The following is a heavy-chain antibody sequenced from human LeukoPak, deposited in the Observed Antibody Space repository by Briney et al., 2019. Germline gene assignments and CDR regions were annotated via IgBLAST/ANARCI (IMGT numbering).Heavy chain of an antibody. J-gene: IGHJ5*02. V-gene: IGHV4-34*01. Sequence: SETLSLTCAVYGGSFSGYYWSWIRQPPGKGLEWIGEINHSGSTNYNPSLKSRVTISVDTSKNQFSLKLSSVTAADTAVYYCARHHIVVVPAAIRLYSNWFDPWGQGTLVTVSS. CDR2: INHSGST. CDR1: GGSFSGYY. D-gene: IGHD2-2*02. CDR3: ARHHIVVVPAAIRLYSNWFDP.